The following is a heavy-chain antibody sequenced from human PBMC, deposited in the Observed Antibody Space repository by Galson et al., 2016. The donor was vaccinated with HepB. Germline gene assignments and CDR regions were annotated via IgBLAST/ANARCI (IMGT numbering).Heavy chain of an antibody. J-gene: IGHJ4*02. V-gene: IGHV1-18*04. CDR3: ARDVQFRFDY. CDR2: ISANSGNT. Sequence: SVKVSCKASGYRFFTYGISWVRQAPEQGLEWLGWISANSGNTIYAQKFQDRVTMTRDTSASTVYMDLRSLRSDDTALYYCARDVQFRFDYWGQGTLVTVSS. D-gene: IGHD4-11*01. CDR1: GYRFFTYG.